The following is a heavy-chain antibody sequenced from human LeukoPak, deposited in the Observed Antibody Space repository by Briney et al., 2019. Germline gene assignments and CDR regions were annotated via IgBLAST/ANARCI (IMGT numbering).Heavy chain of an antibody. CDR1: GGSISSGGYS. D-gene: IGHD6-19*01. Sequence: SETLPLTCAVSGGSISSGGYSWSWIRQPPGTGLEWIGYIYHSGSTYYNPSLKSRVTISVDRSKNQFSLKLSSVTAADTAVYYCARGGAYSSGWYGVPDAFDIWGQGTMVTVSS. V-gene: IGHV4-30-2*01. CDR3: ARGGAYSSGWYGVPDAFDI. CDR2: IYHSGST. J-gene: IGHJ3*02.